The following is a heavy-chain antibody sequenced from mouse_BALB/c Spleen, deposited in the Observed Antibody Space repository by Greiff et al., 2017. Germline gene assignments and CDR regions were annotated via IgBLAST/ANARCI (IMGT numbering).Heavy chain of an antibody. V-gene: IGHV5-6-5*01. CDR2: ISSGGST. D-gene: IGHD2-1*01. CDR3: ARDGNYGGFAY. J-gene: IGHJ3*01. CDR1: GFTFSSYA. Sequence: EVNVVESGGGLVKPGGSLKLSCAASGFTFSSYAMSWVRQTPEKRLEWVASISSGGSTYYPDSVKGRFTISRDNARNILYLQMSSLRSEDTAMYYCARDGNYGGFAYWGQGTLVTVSA.